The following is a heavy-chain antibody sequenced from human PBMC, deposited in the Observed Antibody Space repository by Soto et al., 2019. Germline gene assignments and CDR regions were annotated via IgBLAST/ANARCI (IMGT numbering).Heavy chain of an antibody. D-gene: IGHD6-19*01. J-gene: IGHJ4*02. Sequence: EVQLVESGGGLVQPGGSLSLSCAASVTVTSNYMTWVRQAPGKGLEWVSVIYSAGSTYYADSVKGRFTISRDNSRNTLYLQMNGLRAEDTAVYYCARDTVAVAGKDYWGQGTLVTVSS. CDR2: IYSAGST. CDR3: ARDTVAVAGKDY. CDR1: VTVTSNY. V-gene: IGHV3-66*01.